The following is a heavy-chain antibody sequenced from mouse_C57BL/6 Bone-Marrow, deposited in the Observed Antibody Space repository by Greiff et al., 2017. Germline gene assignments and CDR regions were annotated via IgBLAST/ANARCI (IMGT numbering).Heavy chain of an antibody. D-gene: IGHD1-1*01. J-gene: IGHJ1*03. Sequence: VQLQQPGTELVKPGASVKLSCKASGYTFTSYWMHWVKQRPGQGLEWIGNINPSNGGTNYNEKFKSKATLTVDKSSSTAYMQRSSLTSEDSAVYYCARGDYSRGYFDVWGTGTTVTVSS. CDR3: ARGDYSRGYFDV. CDR2: INPSNGGT. V-gene: IGHV1-53*01. CDR1: GYTFTSYW.